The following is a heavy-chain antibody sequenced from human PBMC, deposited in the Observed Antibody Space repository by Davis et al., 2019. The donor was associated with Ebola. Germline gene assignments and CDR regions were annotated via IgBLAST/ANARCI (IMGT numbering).Heavy chain of an antibody. V-gene: IGHV4-31*03. Sequence: PSETLSLTCTVSGGSISSDNYYWSWIRQHPGKGLEWIGYISDSGGTFYNPSLMSRVSLSVDTSKNHFSLELSSVTAADTAMYYCATGGVAAITNYHYYMDVWGKGTTVTVSS. J-gene: IGHJ6*03. CDR3: ATGGVAAITNYHYYMDV. CDR2: ISDSGGT. D-gene: IGHD5-12*01. CDR1: GGSISSDNYY.